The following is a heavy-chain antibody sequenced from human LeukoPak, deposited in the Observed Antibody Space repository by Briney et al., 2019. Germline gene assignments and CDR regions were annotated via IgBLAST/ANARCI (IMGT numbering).Heavy chain of an antibody. V-gene: IGHV3-23*01. Sequence: PGGSLRLSCAASGFTFSSYGMSWVRQAPGKGLEWVSAISGSGAGTYYADSVKGRFTISRDNAKNSLYLQMNSLRAEDTALYYCARVAFGGVILTYYFDYWGQGTLVTVSS. CDR3: ARVAFGGVILTYYFDY. D-gene: IGHD3-16*02. CDR1: GFTFSSYG. CDR2: ISGSGAGT. J-gene: IGHJ4*02.